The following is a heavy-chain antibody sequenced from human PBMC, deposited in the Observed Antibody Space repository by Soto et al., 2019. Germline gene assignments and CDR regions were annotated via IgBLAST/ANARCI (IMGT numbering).Heavy chain of an antibody. J-gene: IGHJ4*02. CDR3: ARISYDILTGYEYYFDY. Sequence: QVQLQESGPGLVKPSGTLSLTCAVSSGSISSSNWWSWVRQPPGKGLEWIGEIYHSGSTNYNPSLKSRVTISVDKSKNQFSLKLSSVTAADTAVYYCARISYDILTGYEYYFDYWGQGTLVTVSS. V-gene: IGHV4-4*02. D-gene: IGHD3-9*01. CDR1: SGSISSSNW. CDR2: IYHSGST.